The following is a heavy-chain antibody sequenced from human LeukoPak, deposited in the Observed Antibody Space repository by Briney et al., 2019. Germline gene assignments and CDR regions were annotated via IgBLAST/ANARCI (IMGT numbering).Heavy chain of an antibody. V-gene: IGHV4-39*01. D-gene: IGHD3-22*01. CDR2: IYYSGST. J-gene: IGHJ6*03. CDR1: GGSISSSSYY. Sequence: SETLSLTCTVSGGSISSSSYYWGWIRQPPGKGLEWIGSIYYSGSTYYNPSLKSRVTISVDTSKNQFSLKLSSVTAADTAVYYRAKHGDDRSGYRTYYYYMEDWGKGTTVTVS. CDR3: AKHGDDRSGYRTYYYYMED.